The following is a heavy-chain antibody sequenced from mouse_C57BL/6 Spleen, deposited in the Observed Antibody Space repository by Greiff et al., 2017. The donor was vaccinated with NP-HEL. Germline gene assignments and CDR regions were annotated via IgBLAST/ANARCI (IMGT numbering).Heavy chain of an antibody. CDR1: GYAFSSSW. J-gene: IGHJ4*01. D-gene: IGHD1-1*02. CDR2: IYPGDGDT. Sequence: VQLQQSGPELVKPGASVKISCKASGYAFSSSWMNWVKQRPGKGLEWIGRIYPGDGDTNYNGKFKGKATLTADKSSSTAYMQLSSLTSEDSAVYFYARRDGWGAMDYWGQGTSVTVSS. V-gene: IGHV1-82*01. CDR3: ARRDGWGAMDY.